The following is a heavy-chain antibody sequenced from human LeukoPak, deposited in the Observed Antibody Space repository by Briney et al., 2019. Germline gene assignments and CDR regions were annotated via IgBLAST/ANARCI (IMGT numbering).Heavy chain of an antibody. Sequence: GESLKISCKGSGYSFTSYWIGWVRQMPGKGLEWMGIIYPGDSDTRYSPSFQGQVTISADKSISTAYLQWSSLKASDTAMYYCASRGITMVRGVIHPFDYWGQGTLVTVSP. CDR2: IYPGDSDT. J-gene: IGHJ4*02. CDR1: GYSFTSYW. D-gene: IGHD3-10*01. CDR3: ASRGITMVRGVIHPFDY. V-gene: IGHV5-51*01.